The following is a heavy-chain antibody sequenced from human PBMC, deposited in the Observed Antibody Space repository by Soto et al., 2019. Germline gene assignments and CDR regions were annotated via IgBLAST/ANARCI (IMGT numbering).Heavy chain of an antibody. J-gene: IGHJ2*01. D-gene: IGHD2-15*01. CDR3: ARDIAVVVSATPNWYFEL. Sequence: QVQLVQSGAEVKQPGASVKVSCKASGYTFTSYGISWVRQAPGQGLEWMGWISAYNGNTNYAQKLQGRVTMTTDTSTSTAYMELRSLRSEDTAVYYCARDIAVVVSATPNWYFELWGRGTLVTVSS. V-gene: IGHV1-18*01. CDR1: GYTFTSYG. CDR2: ISAYNGNT.